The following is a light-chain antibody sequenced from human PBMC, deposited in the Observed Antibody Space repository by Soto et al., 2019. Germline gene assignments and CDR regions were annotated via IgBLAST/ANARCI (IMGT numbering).Light chain of an antibody. Sequence: QSALTQPASVSGSPGQSITISCTGTSSDVGGYNYVSWYQQHPGKAPKLMIYEVSNRPSGVSNRFSGSKSGNTASLTISGLHAEDEADYYCSSYTSRSTHVFGTGTKLTV. CDR3: SSYTSRSTHV. CDR2: EVS. V-gene: IGLV2-14*01. J-gene: IGLJ1*01. CDR1: SSDVGGYNY.